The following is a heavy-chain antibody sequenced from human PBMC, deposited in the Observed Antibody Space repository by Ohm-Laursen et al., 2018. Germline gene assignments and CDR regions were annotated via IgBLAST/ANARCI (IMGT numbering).Heavy chain of an antibody. CDR3: ARDLNYYGMDV. CDR1: GGSFSGYY. CDR2: INHSGST. V-gene: IGHV4-34*09. Sequence: TLSLTCVVYGGSFSGYYWSWIRQPPGKGLEWIGEINHSGSTNYNPSLKSRVTISVDTSKNQFSLKLSSVTAADTAVYYCARDLNYYGMDVWGQGTTVTVSS. J-gene: IGHJ6*02.